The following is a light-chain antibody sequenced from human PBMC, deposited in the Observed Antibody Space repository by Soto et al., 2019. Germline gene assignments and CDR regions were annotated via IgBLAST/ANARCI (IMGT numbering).Light chain of an antibody. CDR1: QSISSW. J-gene: IGKJ1*01. V-gene: IGKV1-5*01. Sequence: DIQMTQSPSTLSASVGDRVTITCRASQSISSWLAWYQQKPGKAPKLLIYDASSLESGVPSMLSGSGSGTEFTLTISSLQPDDFATYYCQQYNSYSQTFGQGTKVEIK. CDR2: DAS. CDR3: QQYNSYSQT.